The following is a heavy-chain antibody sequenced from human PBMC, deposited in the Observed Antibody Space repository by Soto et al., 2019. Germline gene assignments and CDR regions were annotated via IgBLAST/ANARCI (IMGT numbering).Heavy chain of an antibody. CDR1: GFSLSTSGMC. D-gene: IGHD3-22*01. V-gene: IGHV2-70*01. Sequence: SGPTLVNPTQTLTLTCTFSGFSLSTSGMCVSWIRQPPGKALEWLALIDWGDDKYYSTSLKTRLTISKDTSKNQVVLTMTNMDPVDTATYYCARSDYYDSSGWHAFDIWGQGTMVTVSS. J-gene: IGHJ3*02. CDR2: IDWGDDK. CDR3: ARSDYYDSSGWHAFDI.